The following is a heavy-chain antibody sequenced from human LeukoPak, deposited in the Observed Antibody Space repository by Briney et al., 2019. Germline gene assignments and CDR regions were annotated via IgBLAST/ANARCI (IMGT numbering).Heavy chain of an antibody. Sequence: ASVNVSCKASGYTFSSSEISWVRQAPGQGLEWIGWISPYSGRTTYGHKFQGRVTLTTDRPTSTAHMELRSLRSDDTAVYYRARQNHPMGYSYKYYMDVWGKGTTVTVSS. CDR2: ISPYSGRT. CDR1: GYTFSSSE. J-gene: IGHJ6*03. D-gene: IGHD5-12*01. V-gene: IGHV1-18*01. CDR3: ARQNHPMGYSYKYYMDV.